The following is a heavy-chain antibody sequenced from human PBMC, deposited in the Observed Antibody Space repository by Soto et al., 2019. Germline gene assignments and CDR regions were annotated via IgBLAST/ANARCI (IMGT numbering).Heavy chain of an antibody. V-gene: IGHV3-15*07. Sequence: EVQLVESGGGLVKPGGSLRLSCAASGFTFSNAWMIWVRQAPGKGLEWVGRIKSKNDDGTTEYAAPVKGRFTISRDDSKNTLYLQMNSLKTEDTAVYYCATVRFNLLVIDWGQGTLVTVSS. CDR1: GFTFSNAW. D-gene: IGHD2-8*02. J-gene: IGHJ4*02. CDR3: ATVRFNLLVID. CDR2: IKSKNDDGTT.